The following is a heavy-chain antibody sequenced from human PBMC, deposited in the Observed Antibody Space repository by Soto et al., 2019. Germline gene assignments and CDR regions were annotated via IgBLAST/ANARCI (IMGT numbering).Heavy chain of an antibody. V-gene: IGHV1-69*01. J-gene: IGHJ3*01. CDR3: ARGGTSGWLKGAYDV. CDR1: GGTLNKHA. CDR2: IIPMFGIP. Sequence: QVQLVQSGAEVKKPGSSVKVSCKASGGTLNKHAITWVRRAPGQGLEWLGGIIPMFGIPNYPQKFQGRVTITAADSTNTSHMELHSLTSADTAVYYCARGGTSGWLKGAYDVWGQGTMVTVSS. D-gene: IGHD6-13*01.